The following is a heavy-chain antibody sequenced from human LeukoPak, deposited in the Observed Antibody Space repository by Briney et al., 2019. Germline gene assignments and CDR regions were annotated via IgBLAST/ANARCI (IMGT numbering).Heavy chain of an antibody. CDR2: ISGSGGST. CDR1: GFTFSSYA. J-gene: IGHJ4*02. V-gene: IGHV3-23*01. Sequence: GGSLRLSCAASGFTFSSYAMSWVRQAPGKGLEWVSAISGSGGSTYYADSVEGRFTISRDNSKNTLYLQMNSLRAEDTAVYYCAKDGIVVVPAAIRRWGQGTLVTVSS. D-gene: IGHD2-2*02. CDR3: AKDGIVVVPAAIRR.